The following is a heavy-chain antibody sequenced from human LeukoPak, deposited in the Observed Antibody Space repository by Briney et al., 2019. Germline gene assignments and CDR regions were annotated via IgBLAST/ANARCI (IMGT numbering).Heavy chain of an antibody. CDR1: GFTFSSYS. Sequence: PGGSLRLSCAASGFTFSSYSTNWVRQAPGKGLEWVSSISSSSSYIYYADSVKGRFTISRDNAKNSLYLQMNSLRAEDTAVYYCARGTYDILTGYSRASYGMDVWGKGTTVTVSS. J-gene: IGHJ6*04. V-gene: IGHV3-21*01. CDR3: ARGTYDILTGYSRASYGMDV. CDR2: ISSSSSYI. D-gene: IGHD3-9*01.